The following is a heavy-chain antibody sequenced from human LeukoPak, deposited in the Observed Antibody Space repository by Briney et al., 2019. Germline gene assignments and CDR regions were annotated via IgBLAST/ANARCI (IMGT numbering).Heavy chain of an antibody. D-gene: IGHD4-17*01. J-gene: IGHJ4*02. CDR3: AVGPAVTTLVLD. V-gene: IGHV1-18*01. CDR2: ISAYNGNT. Sequence: ASVKASCKASGYTFTSYGISWVRQAPGQGLEWMGWISAYNGNTNYAQKLQGRVTMTTDTSTSTAYMELRSLRSDDTAVYYCAVGPAVTTLVLDWGQGTLVTVSS. CDR1: GYTFTSYG.